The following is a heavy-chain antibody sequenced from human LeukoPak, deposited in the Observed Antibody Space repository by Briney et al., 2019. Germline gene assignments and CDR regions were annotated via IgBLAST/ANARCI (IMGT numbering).Heavy chain of an antibody. D-gene: IGHD2-2*01. CDR1: RGTFSSYA. CDR3: ASVAVGYCSSTGCVMDV. CDR2: IIPIFGTA. J-gene: IGHJ6*04. Sequence: SVKVSCKASRGTFSSYAISWVRQAPGQGLEWMGGIIPIFGTANYAQKFQGRVTITTDESTSTAYMELSSLRSEDTAVYYGASVAVGYCSSTGCVMDVWGKGTTVTVSS. V-gene: IGHV1-69*05.